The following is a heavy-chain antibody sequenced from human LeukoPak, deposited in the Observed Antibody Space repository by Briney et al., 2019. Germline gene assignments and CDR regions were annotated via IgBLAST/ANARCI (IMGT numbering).Heavy chain of an antibody. Sequence: GGSLRLSCAASGFTFSSYAMSWVRQAPGKGLEWVSAISGSGGSTYYADSVKGRFTISRDNSKNTLYLQMNSLRAEDTAVYYCAEFFRSGYYTAYYYYYGMDVWGQGTTVTVSS. D-gene: IGHD3-3*01. CDR2: ISGSGGST. CDR3: AEFFRSGYYTAYYYYYGMDV. V-gene: IGHV3-23*01. J-gene: IGHJ6*02. CDR1: GFTFSSYA.